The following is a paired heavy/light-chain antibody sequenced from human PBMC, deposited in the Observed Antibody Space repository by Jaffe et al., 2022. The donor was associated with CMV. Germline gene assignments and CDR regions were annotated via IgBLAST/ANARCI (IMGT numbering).Heavy chain of an antibody. CDR1: GYTFTSYG. CDR2: ISAYNGNT. J-gene: IGHJ6*03. V-gene: IGHV1-18*04. D-gene: IGHD2-2*01. CDR3: ARGGCSTSCYGSVNYYYYMDV. Sequence: QVQLVQSGAEVKKPGASVKVSCKASGYTFTSYGISWVRQAPGQGLEWMGWISAYNGNTNYAQKLQGRVTMTTDTSTSTAYMELRSLRSDDTAVYYCARGGCSTSCYGSVNYYYYMDVWGKGTTVTVSS.
Light chain of an antibody. CDR2: DAS. CDR3: QQRSNWPF. V-gene: IGKV3-11*01. J-gene: IGKJ4*01. Sequence: EIVLTQSPATLSLSPGERATLSCRASQSVSSYLAWYQQKPGQAPRLLIYDASNRATGIPARFSGSGSGTDFTLTISSLEPEDFAVYYCQQRSNWPFFGGGTKVEIK. CDR1: QSVSSY.